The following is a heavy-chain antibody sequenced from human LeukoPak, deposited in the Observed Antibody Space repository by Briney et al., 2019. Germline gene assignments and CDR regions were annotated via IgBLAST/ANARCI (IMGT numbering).Heavy chain of an antibody. D-gene: IGHD2-21*01. Sequence: ASVKVSCKASGYTLTTYGISWVRQAPGQGLEWMGWSNTYIGNANYAQKFQGRVTMTTDTSTSTAYMELRSLRSDDTAVYYCARDLSGRIPHFDYWGQGTLVTVSS. CDR3: ARDLSGRIPHFDY. J-gene: IGHJ4*02. CDR1: GYTLTTYG. V-gene: IGHV1-18*01. CDR2: SNTYIGNA.